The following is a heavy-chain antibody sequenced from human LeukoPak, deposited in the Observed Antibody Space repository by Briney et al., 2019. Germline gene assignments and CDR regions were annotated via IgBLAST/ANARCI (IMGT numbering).Heavy chain of an antibody. J-gene: IGHJ4*02. CDR1: GGSISSYY. CDR3: ARSGYCSSTSCSMPLDY. CDR2: IYTSGST. D-gene: IGHD2-2*01. Sequence: PSETLSLTCTVSGGSISSYYWSWIRQPPGKELEWIGYIYTSGSTNYNPSLKSRVTISVDTSKNQFSLKLSSVTAADTAVYYCARSGYCSSTSCSMPLDYWGQGTLVTVSS. V-gene: IGHV4-4*09.